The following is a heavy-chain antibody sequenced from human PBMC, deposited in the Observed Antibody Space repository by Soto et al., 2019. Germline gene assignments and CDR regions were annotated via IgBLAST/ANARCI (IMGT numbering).Heavy chain of an antibody. CDR2: ITHSGST. CDR1: GGSLSDYF. CDR3: ARGPVGACGGGGCYNVGFGP. D-gene: IGHD2-15*01. V-gene: IGHV4-34*01. J-gene: IGHJ5*02. Sequence: SETLSLTCAVYGGSLSDYFWTWIRQPPGKGLEWIGEITHSGSTNYNPSLRGRVSISEDTSMNHFSLRLSSVTAADTAIYYCARGPVGACGGGGCYNVGFGPWGQGTLVTVSS.